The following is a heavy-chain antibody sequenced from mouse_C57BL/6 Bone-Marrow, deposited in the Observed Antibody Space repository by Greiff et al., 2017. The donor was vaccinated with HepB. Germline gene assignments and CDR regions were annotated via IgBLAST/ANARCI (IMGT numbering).Heavy chain of an antibody. Sequence: QVQLKQPGAELVKPGASVKMSCKASGYTFTSYWITWVKQRPGQGLEWIGDIYPGSGSTNYNEKFKSKATLTVDTSSSTAYMQLSSLTSEDSAVYYCARGVVADFDVWGTGTTVTVSS. J-gene: IGHJ1*03. CDR3: ARGVVADFDV. CDR1: GYTFTSYW. CDR2: IYPGSGST. V-gene: IGHV1-55*01. D-gene: IGHD1-1*01.